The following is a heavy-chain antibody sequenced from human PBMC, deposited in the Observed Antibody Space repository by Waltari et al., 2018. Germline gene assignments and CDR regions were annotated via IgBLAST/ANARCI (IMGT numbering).Heavy chain of an antibody. Sequence: QAQLVQSGPEVKKPGASVKVSCKASGYTFSSDGVNWVRQAPGQGLEGMGWISPYNGNSNYTQRLQGRITMTTDKSTTTAYLELRSLRSDDTAVYYCARVVGDYSTSFYYFYYGMDVWGQGTTVIVSS. D-gene: IGHD4-4*01. J-gene: IGHJ6*02. CDR3: ARVVGDYSTSFYYFYYGMDV. CDR1: GYTFSSDG. CDR2: ISPYNGNS. V-gene: IGHV1-18*01.